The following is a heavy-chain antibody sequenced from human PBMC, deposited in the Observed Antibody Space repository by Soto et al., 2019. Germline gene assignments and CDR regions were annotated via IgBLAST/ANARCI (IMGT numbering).Heavy chain of an antibody. CDR3: ARELERLGELSFPWLGP. D-gene: IGHD3-16*02. J-gene: IGHJ5*02. Sequence: PGGSLRLSCAASGFTFSRVSMNWVRQVPGKGLEWVASISSASSETWYADSVKGRFTISRDNSKNTLYLQMNSLRAEDTAVYYCARELERLGELSFPWLGPWGQGTLVTVSS. V-gene: IGHV3-21*01. CDR2: ISSASSET. CDR1: GFTFSRVS.